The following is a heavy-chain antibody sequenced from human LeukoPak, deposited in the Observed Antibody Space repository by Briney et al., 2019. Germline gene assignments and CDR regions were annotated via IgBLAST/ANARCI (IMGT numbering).Heavy chain of an antibody. CDR3: ARGDAFSGDH. Sequence: GGPLRLSCAVSGFTFSDFWMSWVRQAPGRGLEWVANIHPEGNEKYHVESVKGRFTISRDNAKNSLFLQMNGLRVEDTGVYYCARGDAFSGDHWGQGTLVTVSS. D-gene: IGHD2-2*01. CDR2: IHPEGNEK. CDR1: GFTFSDFW. J-gene: IGHJ4*02. V-gene: IGHV3-7*04.